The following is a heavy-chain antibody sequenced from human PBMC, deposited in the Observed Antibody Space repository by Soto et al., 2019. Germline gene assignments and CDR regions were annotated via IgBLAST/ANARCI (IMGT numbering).Heavy chain of an antibody. CDR3: ARSTLRYYSVTSGYHFDH. J-gene: IGHJ4*02. CDR2: IDSRGGTI. Sequence: QVQLVESGGGLVKPGGSLRLSCAASGFTFSDYYMSWIRQAPGKGLEWVSYIDSRGGTIHYAESVKGRFTISWDNAKNSLYLQMNRLSAEDTAVSYCARSTLRYYSVTSGYHFDHWGQGTLVTVSS. D-gene: IGHD3-22*01. V-gene: IGHV3-11*01. CDR1: GFTFSDYY.